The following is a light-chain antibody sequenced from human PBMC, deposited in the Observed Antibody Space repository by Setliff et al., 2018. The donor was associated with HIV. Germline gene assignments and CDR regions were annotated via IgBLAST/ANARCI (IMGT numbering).Light chain of an antibody. V-gene: IGLV2-11*01. CDR1: SSDVGGYDY. CDR2: DVY. CDR3: CSYAARQTSYV. Sequence: QSVLAQPRSVSGSPGQSVTISCTGTSSDVGGYDYVPWFQQHPGKAPKLLIYDVYKRPSGVPDRFSGSRSGNTASLTISGLQGDDETYYYCCSYAARQTSYVFGTGTKVTVL. J-gene: IGLJ1*01.